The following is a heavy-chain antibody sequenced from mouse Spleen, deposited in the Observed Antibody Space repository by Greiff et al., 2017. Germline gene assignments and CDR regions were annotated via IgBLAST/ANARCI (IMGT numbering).Heavy chain of an antibody. V-gene: IGHV1-64*01. D-gene: IGHD1-1*01. CDR2: IHPNSGST. Sequence: VQLQQPGAELVKPGASVKLSCKASGYTFTSYWMHWVKQRPGQGLEWIGMIHPNSGSTNYNEKFKSKATLTVDKSSSTAYMQLSSLTSEDSAVYYCATFITTVVRYFDVWGAGTTVTVSS. J-gene: IGHJ1*01. CDR3: ATFITTVVRYFDV. CDR1: GYTFTSYW.